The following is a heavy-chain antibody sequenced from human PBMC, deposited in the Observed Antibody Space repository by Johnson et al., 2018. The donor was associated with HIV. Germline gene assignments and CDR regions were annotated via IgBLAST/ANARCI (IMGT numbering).Heavy chain of an antibody. CDR3: AKGRGSPPGAFDI. J-gene: IGHJ3*02. V-gene: IGHV3-23*04. CDR1: GFTFDDYG. Sequence: VQLVESGGRVVWPGGSLRLSCAASGFTFDDYGMSWVRQAPGKGLEWVSAISGSGGSTYYADSVKGRFTISRDNSKNTLYLQMNSLRAEDTAVYYCAKGRGSPPGAFDIWGQGTMVTVSS. CDR2: ISGSGGST. D-gene: IGHD1-26*01.